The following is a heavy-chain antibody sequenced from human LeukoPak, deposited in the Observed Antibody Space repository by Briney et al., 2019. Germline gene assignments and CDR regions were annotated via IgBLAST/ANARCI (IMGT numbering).Heavy chain of an antibody. CDR3: ARGLTTSYYYYGMDV. Sequence: GGSLRLSCAASGFTFSSNYMSWVRQAPGKGLEGVSVIYSGGSTYYSDSVKGRFTISRHNSKNTLYLQMNSLRAEDTAVYYCARGLTTSYYYYGMDVWGQWTTVTVSS. CDR1: GFTFSSNY. J-gene: IGHJ6*02. V-gene: IGHV3-53*04. CDR2: IYSGGST. D-gene: IGHD3-9*01.